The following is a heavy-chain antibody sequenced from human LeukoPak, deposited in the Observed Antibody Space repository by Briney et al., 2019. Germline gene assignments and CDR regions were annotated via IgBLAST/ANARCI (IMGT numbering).Heavy chain of an antibody. V-gene: IGHV4-34*01. CDR3: ARVGDGYDYFFDY. CDR1: GGSFGNYY. J-gene: IGHJ4*02. Sequence: SETLSLTCAVFGGSFGNYYWSWIRQSPGKGLEWIGEIKNGGDTNYNPSLKSRVTISVDTSKNQFSLKLSSVTAADTAVYYCARVGDGYDYFFDYWGQGTLVTVSS. CDR2: IKNGGDT. D-gene: IGHD5-12*01.